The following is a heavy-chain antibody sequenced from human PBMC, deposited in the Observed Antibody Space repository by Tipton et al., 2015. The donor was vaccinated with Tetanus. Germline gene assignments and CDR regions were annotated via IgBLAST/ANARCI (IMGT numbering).Heavy chain of an antibody. D-gene: IGHD6-19*01. CDR2: VYHSGST. Sequence: TLSLTCTVSGGSVSRSSHYWTWIRQPPGKELEWVGYVYHSGSTNYHPSLKSRLTISLDTSKNQFSLNLSSVTAADTAVYYCARPIKQWLVPVDSWGQGTLVTVSS. V-gene: IGHV4-61*01. CDR1: GGSVSRSSHY. CDR3: ARPIKQWLVPVDS. J-gene: IGHJ4*02.